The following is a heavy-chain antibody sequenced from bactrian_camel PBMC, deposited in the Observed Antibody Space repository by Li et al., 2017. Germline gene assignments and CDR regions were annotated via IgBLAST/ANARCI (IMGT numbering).Heavy chain of an antibody. Sequence: HVQLVESGGGSVQSGGSLRLSCAASGYDLSRVCVGWFRQVAGKEREAVAAIDTLGDPTYAGFAMGRFTCSRDSAGSTAFLQMNSLIPEDTATYYCASGEYASCDAVTKWGYTSWGQGTQVTVS. CDR2: IDTLGDP. J-gene: IGHJ4*01. CDR1: GYDLSRVC. V-gene: IGHV3S53*01. CDR3: ASGEYASCDAVTKWGYTS. D-gene: IGHD2*01.